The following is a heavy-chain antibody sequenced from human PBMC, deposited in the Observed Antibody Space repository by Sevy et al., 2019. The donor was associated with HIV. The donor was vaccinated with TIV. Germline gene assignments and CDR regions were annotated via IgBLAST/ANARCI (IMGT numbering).Heavy chain of an antibody. Sequence: ASVKVSCKASGYTFIAYYMQWVRQAPGQGLEWMGWINPNSGDTNYAQKFQDRVTMTRVTSTSTAYMELSSLRSDDTAGYYCARTYYDSSGWEPYFQHWGQGTLVTVSS. V-gene: IGHV1-2*02. CDR1: GYTFIAYY. CDR3: ARTYYDSSGWEPYFQH. CDR2: INPNSGDT. J-gene: IGHJ1*01. D-gene: IGHD3-22*01.